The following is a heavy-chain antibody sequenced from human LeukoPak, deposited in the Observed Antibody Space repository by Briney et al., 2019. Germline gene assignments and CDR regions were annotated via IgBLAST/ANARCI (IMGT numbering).Heavy chain of an antibody. CDR2: INPNSGGT. CDR1: GYTFTGYY. D-gene: IGHD3-3*01. V-gene: IGHV1-2*02. CDR3: PRGSDEGHYCYYYMDV. J-gene: IGHJ6*03. Sequence: PGASVKVSCKASGYTFTGYYMHWVRQAPGQGLEWMGWINPNSGGTNYAQKFQGRVTMTRDTSISTAYMELSRLRSDGTAVYYCPRGSDEGHYCYYYMDVWGKGTTVTVSS.